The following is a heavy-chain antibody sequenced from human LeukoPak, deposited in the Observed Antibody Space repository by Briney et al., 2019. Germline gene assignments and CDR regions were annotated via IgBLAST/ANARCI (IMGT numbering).Heavy chain of an antibody. D-gene: IGHD2-2*01. CDR3: AKQSPLGYCSSTSCYASDY. J-gene: IGHJ4*02. V-gene: IGHV3-23*01. Sequence: GGSLRLSCAASGFTFSSYAMSWARQAPGKGLEWVSAISGSGGSTYYADSVKGRFTISRDNSKNTLYLQMNSLRAEDTAVYYCAKQSPLGYCSSTSCYASDYWGQGTLVTVSS. CDR2: ISGSGGST. CDR1: GFTFSSYA.